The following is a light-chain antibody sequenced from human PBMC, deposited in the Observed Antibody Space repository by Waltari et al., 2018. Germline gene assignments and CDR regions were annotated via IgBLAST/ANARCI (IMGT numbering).Light chain of an antibody. CDR1: HSITTY. V-gene: IGKV1-39*01. CDR3: QQTNTVPLT. J-gene: IGKJ4*01. Sequence: DIQMTKSQSPLSASVGTEVPTTCRPSHSITTYLTWYQHKPGKAPNLLIYAASSLQSGVPSRFSCSGSGTEFTLTISSLRPEDFATYYCQQTNTVPLTFGGGTKVEIK. CDR2: AAS.